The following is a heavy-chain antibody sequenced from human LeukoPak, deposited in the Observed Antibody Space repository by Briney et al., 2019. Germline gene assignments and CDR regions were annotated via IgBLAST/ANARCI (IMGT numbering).Heavy chain of an antibody. V-gene: IGHV4-59*01. J-gene: IGHJ4*02. CDR2: IYYSGST. Sequence: PSETLSLTCTVSGGSISSYYWSWIRQPPGKGLEWIGDIYYSGSTNYNPSLKSRVTISVDTSENHFSLKLSSVTAADTAVYYCARGPYRYSGSYWSPTKYFDYWGQGTLVTVSS. D-gene: IGHD1-26*01. CDR3: ARGPYRYSGSYWSPTKYFDY. CDR1: GGSISSYY.